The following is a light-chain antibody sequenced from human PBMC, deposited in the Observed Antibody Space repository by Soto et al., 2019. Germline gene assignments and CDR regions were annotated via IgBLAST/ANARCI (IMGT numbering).Light chain of an antibody. J-gene: IGKJ1*01. Sequence: EIALTQSPGTLSLSPGERATLSCRASQSVTANYLAWYQQRPGQAPRLLIYAASIGATGVPDRFSGSGSGTDFPLTVSRLEPEDFAVYYCLQYGVPLWTFGQGTTVEIK. CDR3: LQYGVPLWT. V-gene: IGKV3-20*01. CDR2: AAS. CDR1: QSVTANY.